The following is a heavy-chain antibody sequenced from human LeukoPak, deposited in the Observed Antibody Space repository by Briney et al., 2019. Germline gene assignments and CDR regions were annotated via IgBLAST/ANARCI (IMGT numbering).Heavy chain of an antibody. CDR1: GFTFSSYG. Sequence: GGSLRLSCAASGFTFSSYGMHWVRQAPGKGLEWVAVISYDGSNKYYADSVKGRFTISRDNSKNTLYLQMNSLRAEDTAVYYCARDGPYSSSWYEEYYYYYGMDVWGQGTTVTVSS. J-gene: IGHJ6*02. D-gene: IGHD6-13*01. V-gene: IGHV3-30*03. CDR2: ISYDGSNK. CDR3: ARDGPYSSSWYEEYYYYYGMDV.